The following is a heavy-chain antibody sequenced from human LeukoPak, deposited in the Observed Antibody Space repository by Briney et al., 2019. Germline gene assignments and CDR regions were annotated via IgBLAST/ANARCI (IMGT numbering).Heavy chain of an antibody. CDR1: GFTFGSSV. CDR2: ISGSGGST. CDR3: AKYLSGRYSGLDY. D-gene: IGHD1-26*01. J-gene: IGHJ4*02. Sequence: GGSLRLSCTASGFTFGSSVMSWVRQAPGKGLEWVSTISGSGGSTYYTDSVKGRFTISRDNSKNTLYLQMNSLRAEDTAVYYCAKYLSGRYSGLDYWGQETLVTVSS. V-gene: IGHV3-23*01.